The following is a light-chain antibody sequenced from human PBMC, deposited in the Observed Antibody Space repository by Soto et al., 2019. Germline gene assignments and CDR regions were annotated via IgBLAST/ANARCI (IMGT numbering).Light chain of an antibody. CDR3: QQYNNWPSIT. CDR2: GTS. CDR1: QSVGSN. Sequence: EIVMTQSPATLSVSPGERATLSCRAGQSVGSNLAWYQQKPGQAPRLLIYGTSTRATGIPARFSGSGSGTEFTLTISSLQSEDFAVYYCQQYNNWPSITFGQGTRLEI. V-gene: IGKV3-15*01. J-gene: IGKJ5*01.